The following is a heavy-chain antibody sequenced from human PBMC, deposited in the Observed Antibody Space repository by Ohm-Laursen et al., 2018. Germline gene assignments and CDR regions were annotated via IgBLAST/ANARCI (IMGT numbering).Heavy chain of an antibody. CDR1: GYTFTGYG. CDR2: INPNSGGT. J-gene: IGHJ4*02. Sequence: GASVKVSCKASGYTFTGYGISWVRQAPGQGLEWMGWINPNSGGTNYAQKFQGRVTMTRDTSISTAYMELSRLRSDDTAAYYCAREPYGDSIDYWGQGTLVTVSS. V-gene: IGHV1-2*02. CDR3: AREPYGDSIDY. D-gene: IGHD4-17*01.